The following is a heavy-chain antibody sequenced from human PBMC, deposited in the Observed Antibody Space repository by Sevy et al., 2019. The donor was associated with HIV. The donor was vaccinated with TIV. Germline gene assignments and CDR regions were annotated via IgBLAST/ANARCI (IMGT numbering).Heavy chain of an antibody. D-gene: IGHD3-10*01. V-gene: IGHV3-13*01. CDR2: FGIAGDT. Sequence: GGSLRLSCAASGFTFSSYDMHWVRQVTGQGLEWVSGFGIAGDTYYPGSVKGRFTISRENARNSLDLQMNSLRAGETAVYYCVRGNNLGELGYWFDPWGQGTLVTVSS. J-gene: IGHJ5*02. CDR1: GFTFSSYD. CDR3: VRGNNLGELGYWFDP.